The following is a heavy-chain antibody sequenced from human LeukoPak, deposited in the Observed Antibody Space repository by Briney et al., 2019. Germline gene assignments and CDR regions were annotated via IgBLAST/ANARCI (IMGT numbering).Heavy chain of an antibody. CDR1: GFTFSSYA. CDR3: ARDQILDLAGAFDI. Sequence: GGSLRLSCAASGFTFSSYAMHWVRQAPGKGLEWVAVISYDGSNKYYADSVKGRFTISRDNSKNTLYPQMNSLRAEDTAVYYCARDQILDLAGAFDIWGQGTMVTVSS. D-gene: IGHD5-12*01. J-gene: IGHJ3*02. V-gene: IGHV3-30-3*01. CDR2: ISYDGSNK.